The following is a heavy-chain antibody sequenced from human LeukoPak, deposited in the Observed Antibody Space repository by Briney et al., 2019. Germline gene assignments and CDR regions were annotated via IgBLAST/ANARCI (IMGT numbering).Heavy chain of an antibody. D-gene: IGHD6-13*01. Sequence: SETLSLTCTVSGGSISSYYWSWIRQPPGKGLEWIGDIYYSGSTNYNPSLKSRVTISVDTSKNQFSLKLSSLTAADTAVYYCARHSSSSSYGMDVWGQGTTVTVSS. CDR1: GGSISSYY. CDR2: IYYSGST. V-gene: IGHV4-59*08. CDR3: ARHSSSSSYGMDV. J-gene: IGHJ6*02.